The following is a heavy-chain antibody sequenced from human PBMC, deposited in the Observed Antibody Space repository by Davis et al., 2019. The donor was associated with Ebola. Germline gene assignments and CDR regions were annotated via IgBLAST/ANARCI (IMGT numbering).Heavy chain of an antibody. CDR2: IDPADSFT. Sequence: GESLKISCKGSGYNFMSFWINWVRQMPGKGLEWMGRIDPADSFTNYKPPFQGQVTLSIVKSVSTAYLQLSSLKASDTAIYYCAREVRINPRGWLDPWGQGTLVIVSS. CDR3: AREVRINPRGWLDP. CDR1: GYNFMSFW. D-gene: IGHD1-14*01. V-gene: IGHV5-10-1*01. J-gene: IGHJ5*02.